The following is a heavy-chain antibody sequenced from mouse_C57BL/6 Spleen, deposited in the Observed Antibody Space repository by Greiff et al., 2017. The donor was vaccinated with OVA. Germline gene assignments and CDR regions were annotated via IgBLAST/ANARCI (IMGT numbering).Heavy chain of an antibody. CDR3: ASRGGDYDGYFDY. CDR1: GFTFSSYG. Sequence: EVMLVESGGDLVKPGGSLKLSCAASGFTFSSYGMSWVRQTPDKRLEWVATISSGGSYTYYPASVKGRFTISRDNAKNTLYLQMSSLKSEDTAMYYCASRGGDYDGYFDYWGQGTTLTVSS. V-gene: IGHV5-6*02. D-gene: IGHD2-4*01. CDR2: ISSGGSYT. J-gene: IGHJ2*01.